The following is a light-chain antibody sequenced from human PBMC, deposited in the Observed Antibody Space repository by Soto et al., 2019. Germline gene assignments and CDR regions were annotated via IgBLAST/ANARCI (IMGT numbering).Light chain of an antibody. Sequence: EIVVTQSPATLSVSQGERATLSCRASQSVGNNFDWYQQKPGQAPRLLIFATSTRATGVPARFSGSGSWTVFTLTISSLQSEDFSVYYCQQYGDWPLTFGGGAKVEIE. J-gene: IGKJ4*01. CDR3: QQYGDWPLT. CDR1: QSVGNN. CDR2: ATS. V-gene: IGKV3-15*01.